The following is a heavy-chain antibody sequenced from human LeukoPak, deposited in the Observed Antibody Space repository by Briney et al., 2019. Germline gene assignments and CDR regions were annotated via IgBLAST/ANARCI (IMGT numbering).Heavy chain of an antibody. V-gene: IGHV1-69*04. CDR2: IIPILGIA. Sequence: ASVKVSCKASGGTFSSYAISWVRQAPGQGLEWMGRIIPILGIANYAQKFQGRVTMTRNTSISTAYMELSSLRSEDTAVYYCARGRGGDYGDYWGQGTLVTVSS. J-gene: IGHJ4*02. CDR1: GGTFSSYA. D-gene: IGHD4-17*01. CDR3: ARGRGGDYGDY.